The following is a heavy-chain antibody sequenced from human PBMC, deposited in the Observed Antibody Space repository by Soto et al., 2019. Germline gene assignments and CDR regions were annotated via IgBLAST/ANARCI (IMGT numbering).Heavy chain of an antibody. CDR3: ARLYSDSSGYYYYGMDV. D-gene: IGHD3-22*01. CDR1: GYSFTSYW. Sequence: GESLKISCKGSGYSFTSYWIGWVRQMPGKGLEWMGIIYPGDSDTRYSPSFQGQVTISADKSISTAYLQWSSLKASDTAMYYCARLYSDSSGYYYYGMDVWGQGTTVTVSS. J-gene: IGHJ6*02. CDR2: IYPGDSDT. V-gene: IGHV5-51*01.